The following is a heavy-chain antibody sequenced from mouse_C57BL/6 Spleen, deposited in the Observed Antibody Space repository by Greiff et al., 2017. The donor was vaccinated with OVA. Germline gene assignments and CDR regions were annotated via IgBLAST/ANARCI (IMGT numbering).Heavy chain of an antibody. V-gene: IGHV1-52*01. CDR1: GYTFTSYW. D-gene: IGHD2-4*01. CDR2: IDPSDSET. Sequence: QVQLQQPGAELVRPGSSVKLSCKASGYTFTSYWMHWVKQRPIQGLEWIGNIDPSDSETHYNQKFKDKATLTVDKSSSTAYMQLSSLTSEDSAFYYCARGEDYDVSYYYAMDYWGQGTSVTVSS. CDR3: ARGEDYDVSYYYAMDY. J-gene: IGHJ4*01.